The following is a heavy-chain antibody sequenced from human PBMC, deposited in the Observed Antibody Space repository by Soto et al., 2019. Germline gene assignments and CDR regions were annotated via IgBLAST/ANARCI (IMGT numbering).Heavy chain of an antibody. CDR3: ARDSVEAVYYYYYGMDV. D-gene: IGHD6-19*01. CDR1: GGTFSSYA. V-gene: IGHV1-69*13. Sequence: SVKVSCKASGGTFSSYAISWVRQAPGQGLEWMGGIIPIFGTANYAQKFQGRVTITADESTSTAYMELSSLRSEDTAVYYCARDSVEAVYYYYYGMDVWGQGTTVTVSS. J-gene: IGHJ6*02. CDR2: IIPIFGTA.